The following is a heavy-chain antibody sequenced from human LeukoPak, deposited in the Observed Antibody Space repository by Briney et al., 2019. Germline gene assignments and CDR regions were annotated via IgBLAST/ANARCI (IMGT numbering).Heavy chain of an antibody. CDR3: ARDGVRTSILGYFDY. CDR2: INPSGGST. J-gene: IGHJ4*02. D-gene: IGHD3-3*02. CDR1: GYTFTSYY. Sequence: ASVKVSCKASGYTFTSYYMHWVRQAPGQGLEWMGIINPSGGSTSYAQKSQGRVTMTRDTSTSTVYMELSSLRSEDTAVYYCARDGVRTSILGYFDYWGQGTLVTVSS. V-gene: IGHV1-46*01.